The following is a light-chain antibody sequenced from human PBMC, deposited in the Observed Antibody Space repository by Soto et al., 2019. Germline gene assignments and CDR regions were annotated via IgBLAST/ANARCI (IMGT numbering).Light chain of an antibody. CDR1: QSVNSNY. J-gene: IGKJ1*01. Sequence: VLTQSPATLSLXPGERATLXXRASQSVNSNYFTWYQQIPGQAPRLLIYGGSSRATGIPDRFSGSGSGTDFTLTISRLEPEDFAVYYCQHYDASQWTFGQGTKVDIK. CDR3: QHYDASQWT. V-gene: IGKV3-20*01. CDR2: GGS.